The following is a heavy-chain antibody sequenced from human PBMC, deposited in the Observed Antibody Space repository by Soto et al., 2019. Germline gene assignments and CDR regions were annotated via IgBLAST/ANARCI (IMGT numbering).Heavy chain of an antibody. CDR2: IYYSGST. CDR3: ARLLEPGGYYFDY. D-gene: IGHD1-1*01. CDR1: GGSISSGSYY. V-gene: IGHV4-61*01. J-gene: IGHJ4*02. Sequence: PSETLSLTCTVSGGSISSGSYYWSWIRQPPGKGLEWIGYIYYSGSTNYNPSLKSRVTISVDTSKNQFSLKLSSVTAADTAVYYCARLLEPGGYYFDYWCQGTLVTVSS.